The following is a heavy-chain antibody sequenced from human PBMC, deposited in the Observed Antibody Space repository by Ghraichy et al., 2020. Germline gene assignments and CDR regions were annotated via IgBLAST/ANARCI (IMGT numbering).Heavy chain of an antibody. CDR2: IYHSGST. CDR1: GYSISSGYY. V-gene: IGHV4-38-2*01. J-gene: IGHJ5*02. Sequence: SGTLSLTCAVSGYSISSGYYWGWVRQPPGKGLEWIGSIYHSGSTFYNPSLKSRVTTSVDTSKNQFSLKLSSVTAADTAVYYCARVAGNWFDPWGQGTVVTVS. CDR3: ARVAGNWFDP.